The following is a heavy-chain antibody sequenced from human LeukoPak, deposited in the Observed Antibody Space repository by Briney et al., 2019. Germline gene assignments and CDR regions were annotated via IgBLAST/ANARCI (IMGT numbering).Heavy chain of an antibody. CDR2: ISSNGGST. D-gene: IGHD3-10*01. CDR3: AREGNDYYGSGSLLFDY. V-gene: IGHV3-64*01. J-gene: IGHJ4*02. Sequence: GGSLRLSCAASRFTFSSYAMHWVRQAPGKGLEYVSAISSNGGSTYYANSVKGRFTISRDNSKNTLYLQMGSLRAEDMAVYYCAREGNDYYGSGSLLFDYWGQGTLVTVSS. CDR1: RFTFSSYA.